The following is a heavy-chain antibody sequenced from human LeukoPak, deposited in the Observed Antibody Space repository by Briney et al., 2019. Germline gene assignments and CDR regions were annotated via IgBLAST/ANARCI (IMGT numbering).Heavy chain of an antibody. D-gene: IGHD6-13*01. Sequence: ASVKVSCKASGYTFTDYYIHWVRQAPGQGLEWMGWINLNSGGIKYAQKFQGRVTMTRDTSISTAYMELSSLRSDDTAVYYCARSYSSSCQDYWGQGTLVTVSS. CDR2: INLNSGGI. J-gene: IGHJ4*02. CDR1: GYTFTDYY. V-gene: IGHV1-2*02. CDR3: ARSYSSSCQDY.